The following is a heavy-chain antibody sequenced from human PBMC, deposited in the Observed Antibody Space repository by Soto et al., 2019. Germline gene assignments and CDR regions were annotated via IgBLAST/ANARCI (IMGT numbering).Heavy chain of an antibody. V-gene: IGHV4-30-2*01. CDR1: DGSLSRGGYS. D-gene: IGHD3-22*01. Sequence: QLQESGSGLVKPSQTLSLTCTVFDGSLSRGGYSWGWIRQPPGKGLEWIGHIYQTGTTYYNPSLKSQVSVSIDWSKSQFSLKLTSATASDTAVYFCDRVYYYERTRSFYYWGQGTLVTVSS. J-gene: IGHJ4*02. CDR2: IYQTGTT. CDR3: DRVYYYERTRSFYY.